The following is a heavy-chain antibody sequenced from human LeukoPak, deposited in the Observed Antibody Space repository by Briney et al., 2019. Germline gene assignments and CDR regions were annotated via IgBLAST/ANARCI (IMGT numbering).Heavy chain of an antibody. CDR3: ARESIAARDAFDI. V-gene: IGHV4-59*12. Sequence: SETMSLTCTVSGGSISSYYWSWIRQPPGKGREWIGYIFYSGSTTYNPSLRSRLTISIDTSKNQFSLKLSSVTAADTAVYYCARESIAARDAFDIWGQGTVVTVSS. J-gene: IGHJ3*02. CDR1: GGSISSYY. D-gene: IGHD6-6*01. CDR2: IFYSGST.